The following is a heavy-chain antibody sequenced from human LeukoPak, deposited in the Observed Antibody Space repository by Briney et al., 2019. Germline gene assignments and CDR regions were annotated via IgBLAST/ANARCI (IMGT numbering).Heavy chain of an antibody. CDR2: ISAYNGNT. J-gene: IGHJ4*02. V-gene: IGHV1-18*01. Sequence: ASVKVSCKASGYTFTSYGISWVRQAPGQGLEWMGWISAYNGNTNYAQKLQGRVTMTTDTSTGTAYMELRSLRSDDAAVYYCARVSEVELVIDYWGQGTLVTVSS. CDR3: ARVSEVELVIDY. D-gene: IGHD6-6*01. CDR1: GYTFTSYG.